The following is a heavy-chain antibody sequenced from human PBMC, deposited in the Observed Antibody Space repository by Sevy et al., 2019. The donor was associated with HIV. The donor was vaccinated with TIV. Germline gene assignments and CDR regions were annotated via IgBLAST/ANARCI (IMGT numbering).Heavy chain of an antibody. CDR1: GYSFTSYW. D-gene: IGHD6-19*01. J-gene: IGHJ6*02. Sequence: GESLKISCKGSGYSFTSYWIGWVRQMPGKGLEWMGIIYPGDSDTRYSPSFHGQVTISADKSISTAYLQWSSLNASDTAMYYCARHGSGYYYYYGMDVWGQGTTVTVSS. CDR3: ARHGSGYYYYYGMDV. CDR2: IYPGDSDT. V-gene: IGHV5-51*01.